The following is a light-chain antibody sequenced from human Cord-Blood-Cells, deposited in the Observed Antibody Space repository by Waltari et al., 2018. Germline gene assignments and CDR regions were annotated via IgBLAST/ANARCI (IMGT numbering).Light chain of an antibody. CDR2: LGS. J-gene: IGKJ5*01. Sequence: DIVMTQYPLSLPVTPGEPASISCRSSQGLLHSNGYNYLDWYLQKPGQSPQLLIYLGSNRASGVPDRFSGSGSGTDFTLKISRVEAEDVGVYYCMQALQTPITFGQGTRLEIK. V-gene: IGKV2-28*01. CDR1: QGLLHSNGYNY. CDR3: MQALQTPIT.